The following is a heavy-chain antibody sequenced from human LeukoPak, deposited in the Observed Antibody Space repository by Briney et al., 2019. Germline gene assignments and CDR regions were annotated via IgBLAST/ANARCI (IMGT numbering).Heavy chain of an antibody. D-gene: IGHD2-2*01. Sequence: SETLSLTCAVYGGSFSGYYWSWIRQPPGKGLEWIGEINHSGSTNYNPSLKRRVTISVDTPKNQFSLNLSSVTAADTAVYYCARFFRTSVSWFDPWGQGTLVTVSS. CDR2: INHSGST. V-gene: IGHV4-34*01. CDR3: ARFFRTSVSWFDP. CDR1: GGSFSGYY. J-gene: IGHJ5*02.